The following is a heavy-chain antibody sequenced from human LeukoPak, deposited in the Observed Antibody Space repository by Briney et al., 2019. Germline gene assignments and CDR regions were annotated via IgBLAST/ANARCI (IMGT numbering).Heavy chain of an antibody. D-gene: IGHD6-13*01. Sequence: GGSLRLYCAASGFTSSSYALNWVRQAPGKGLEWVATVSGSGDRMYHADSVKGRFTISRDNSKNTIYLQMNSLRAEDTALYYCAKAAAAPGFDFWGQGTLVTVSS. CDR2: VSGSGDRM. CDR1: GFTSSSYA. V-gene: IGHV3-23*01. CDR3: AKAAAAPGFDF. J-gene: IGHJ4*02.